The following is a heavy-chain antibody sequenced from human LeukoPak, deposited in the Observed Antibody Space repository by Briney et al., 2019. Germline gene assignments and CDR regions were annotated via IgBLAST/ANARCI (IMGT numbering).Heavy chain of an antibody. CDR2: ISGSGGST. V-gene: IGHV3-23*01. D-gene: IGHD5-18*01. J-gene: IGHJ6*03. CDR3: AKDYSYGYYYYYYMDV. CDR1: GFTFSSYA. Sequence: GGSLRLSCAASGFTFSSYAMSWVRQAPGKRPEWVSAISGSGGSTYYADSVKGRFTISRDNSKNTLYLQMNSLRAEDTAVYYCAKDYSYGYYYYYYMDVWGKGTTVTVSS.